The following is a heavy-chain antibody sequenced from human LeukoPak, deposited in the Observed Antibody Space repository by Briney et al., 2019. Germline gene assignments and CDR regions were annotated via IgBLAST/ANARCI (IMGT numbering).Heavy chain of an antibody. V-gene: IGHV3-53*01. Sequence: GGSLRLSCAASGFTVNSNYMSWVRQAPGKGLEWVSVIYSGGSTYCVDSVKGRFTISRDNSKNTLYLQMNSLSAEDTAVYYCARDGSNYYWYFDLWGRGTLVTVSS. CDR1: GFTVNSNY. D-gene: IGHD4-11*01. CDR2: IYSGGST. CDR3: ARDGSNYYWYFDL. J-gene: IGHJ2*01.